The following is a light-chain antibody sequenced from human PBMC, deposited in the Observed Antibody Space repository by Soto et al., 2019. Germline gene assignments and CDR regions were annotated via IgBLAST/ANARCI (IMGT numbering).Light chain of an antibody. CDR1: QDINIY. Sequence: DIQMTQSPSSLSASVGDRVTITCRAGQDINIYLAWYQQKPGKVPKLLISAASTLQSGVPSRFSGSGSGTDFTLTISSLQPEDVVTYYCQKYDGAPLTFGGGTKMEIK. CDR3: QKYDGAPLT. V-gene: IGKV1-27*01. J-gene: IGKJ4*01. CDR2: AAS.